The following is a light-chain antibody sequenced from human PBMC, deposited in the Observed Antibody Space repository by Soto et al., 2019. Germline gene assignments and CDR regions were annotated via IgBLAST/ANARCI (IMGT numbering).Light chain of an antibody. Sequence: TQSPSSLSASVVDRVTITFRASRSVNSNLAWYQQKPGQAPRLLIYGASTRATGIPARFSGSGSGTEFTLTISSLQSEDFAVYYCQQYNNWPPTFGQGTRLEIK. J-gene: IGKJ5*01. CDR3: QQYNNWPPT. CDR1: RSVNSN. V-gene: IGKV3-15*01. CDR2: GAS.